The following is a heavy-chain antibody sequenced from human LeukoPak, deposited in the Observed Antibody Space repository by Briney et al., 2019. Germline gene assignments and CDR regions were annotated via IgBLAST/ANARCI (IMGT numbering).Heavy chain of an antibody. J-gene: IGHJ4*02. CDR3: ARQAQYNGHYHLDY. V-gene: IGHV3-23*01. CDR2: ASDRGDYT. D-gene: IGHD1-7*01. CDR1: GFTFTSYS. Sequence: GGSLRLSCAASGFTFTSYSMSWVRQAPGKGLEWVSGASDRGDYTYYADSVKGRFTSSRDSSKNTLFLQMNRLSAEDTALYFCARQAQYNGHYHLDYWGQGTLVTVSS.